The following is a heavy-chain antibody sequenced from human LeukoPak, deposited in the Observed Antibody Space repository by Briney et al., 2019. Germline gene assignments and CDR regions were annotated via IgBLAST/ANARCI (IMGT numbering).Heavy chain of an antibody. CDR2: IYHSGST. D-gene: IGHD3-22*01. J-gene: IGHJ3*02. V-gene: IGHV4-4*02. CDR3: AREKNSSGYYSTYDAFDI. CDR1: GGSISSSNW. Sequence: SETLSLTCAVSGGSISSSNWWSWVRQPPGKGLEWIGEIYHSGSTNYNPSLKSRVTISVDKSKNQFSLKLSSVTAADTAVYYCAREKNSSGYYSTYDAFDIWGQGTMVTVSS.